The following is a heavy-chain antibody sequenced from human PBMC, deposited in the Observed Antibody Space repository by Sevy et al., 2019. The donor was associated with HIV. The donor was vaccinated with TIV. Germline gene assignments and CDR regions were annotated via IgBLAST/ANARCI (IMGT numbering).Heavy chain of an antibody. CDR2: ITSAANI. D-gene: IGHD6-13*01. Sequence: GGSLRLSCAASGFTFSNYAMSWVRQAPGKGLEGVSTITSAANIYYADSAKGRFTISRDNAKNTLYMQVNSLRAEDTAVYFCAKIDSSSWSFDYWGQGTLVTVSS. CDR3: AKIDSSSWSFDY. V-gene: IGHV3-23*01. CDR1: GFTFSNYA. J-gene: IGHJ4*02.